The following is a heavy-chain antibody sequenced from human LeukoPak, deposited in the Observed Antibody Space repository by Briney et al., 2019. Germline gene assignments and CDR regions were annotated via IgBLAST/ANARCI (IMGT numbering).Heavy chain of an antibody. J-gene: IGHJ6*04. D-gene: IGHD6-13*01. V-gene: IGHV4-4*07. CDR2: IYASGST. CDR1: GGSISSYY. Sequence: SETLSLTCTVSGGSISSYYWSWIRQPAGKGLEWLGRIYASGSTNYNPSLKSRVTMSVDTSQNQFSLKVSSVTAADTAVYYCARERASSQQLDVWGKGTTVTVSS. CDR3: ARERASSQQLDV.